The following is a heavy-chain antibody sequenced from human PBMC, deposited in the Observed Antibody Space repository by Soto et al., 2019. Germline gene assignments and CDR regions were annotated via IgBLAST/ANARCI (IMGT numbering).Heavy chain of an antibody. Sequence: SETLSLTCAVSGGSISSGGYSWSWIRQPPGKGLEWIGYIYHSGSTYYNPSLKSRVTISVDRSKNQFSLKLSSVTAADTAVYYCARRLWGYDPWGQGTLVTVSS. D-gene: IGHD3-16*01. CDR2: IYHSGST. CDR1: GGSISSGGYS. J-gene: IGHJ5*02. V-gene: IGHV4-30-2*01. CDR3: ARRLWGYDP.